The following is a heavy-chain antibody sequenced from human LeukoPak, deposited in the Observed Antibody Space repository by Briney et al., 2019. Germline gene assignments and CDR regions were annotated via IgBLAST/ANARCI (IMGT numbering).Heavy chain of an antibody. CDR3: ARDKGAYNPFDY. CDR1: GFTLSSYA. Sequence: PGGSLRLSCAASGFTLSSYAMSWVRQGPGKGLEWVSAISVSGNTYHADSVKGRFTISRDSSKNTLYLQMNSLRAEDTAVYFCARDKGAYNPFDYWGQGTLVTVSS. CDR2: ISVSGNT. D-gene: IGHD1-1*01. V-gene: IGHV3-23*01. J-gene: IGHJ4*02.